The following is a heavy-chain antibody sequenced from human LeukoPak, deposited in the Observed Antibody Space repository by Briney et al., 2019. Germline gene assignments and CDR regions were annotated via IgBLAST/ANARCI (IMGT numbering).Heavy chain of an antibody. D-gene: IGHD2-2*01. CDR2: IIPIFGTA. V-gene: IGHV1-69*13. CDR3: ARLYCSSTSCSHYYYYGMDV. CDR1: GGTFSSYA. J-gene: IGHJ6*02. Sequence: ASVKVSCKASGGTFSSYAISWVRQAPGQGLEWMGGIIPIFGTANYAQKFQGRVTITADESTSTAYMELSSLRSEDTAVYYCARLYCSSTSCSHYYYYGMDVWGQGTTVTVSS.